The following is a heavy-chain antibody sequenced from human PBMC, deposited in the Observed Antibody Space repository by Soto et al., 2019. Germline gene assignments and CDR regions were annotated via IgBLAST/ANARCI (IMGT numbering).Heavy chain of an antibody. CDR2: IYYSGST. V-gene: IGHV4-61*01. D-gene: IGHD1-26*01. CDR1: GFSLTYDRMG. Sequence: SGPKLVNPAETLTLNCTVPGFSLTYDRMGVSWIRQPPGKGLEWIGYIYYSGSTNYNPSLKSRVTISVDTSKNQFPLKLSSVTAADTAVYYCARYGNPEDGSDAFDIWGQGTMVTVSS. CDR3: ARYGNPEDGSDAFDI. J-gene: IGHJ3*02.